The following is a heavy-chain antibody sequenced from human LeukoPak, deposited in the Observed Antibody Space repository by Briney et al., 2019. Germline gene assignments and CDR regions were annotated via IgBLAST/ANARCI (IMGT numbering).Heavy chain of an antibody. D-gene: IGHD6-19*01. J-gene: IGHJ4*02. Sequence: SETLSLTCTVSGGSISSSSYYWGWIRQPPGKGLEWIGTMYYTGSTYYNPSLRSRVTLSVDTSKNQFALKLTSVTAADTAVYYCARHVEQRLTPFDYWGQGILVTVSS. V-gene: IGHV4-39*01. CDR2: MYYTGST. CDR1: GGSISSSSYY. CDR3: ARHVEQRLTPFDY.